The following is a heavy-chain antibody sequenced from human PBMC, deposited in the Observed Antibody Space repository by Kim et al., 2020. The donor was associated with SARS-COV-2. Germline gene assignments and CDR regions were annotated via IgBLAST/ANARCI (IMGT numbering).Heavy chain of an antibody. CDR2: IYYSGST. CDR1: GGSISSGGYY. D-gene: IGHD3-10*01. V-gene: IGHV4-31*03. J-gene: IGHJ4*02. Sequence: SETLSLTCTVSGGSISSGGYYWSWIRQHPGKGLEWIGYIYYSGSTYYNPSLKSRVTISVDTSKTQFSLKLSSVTAADTAVYYCARMFSGRYTGYYFDYWGQGTLVAVSS. CDR3: ARMFSGRYTGYYFDY.